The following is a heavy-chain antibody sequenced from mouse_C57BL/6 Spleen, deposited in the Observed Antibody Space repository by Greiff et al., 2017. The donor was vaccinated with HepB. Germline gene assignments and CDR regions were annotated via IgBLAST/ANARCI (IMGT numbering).Heavy chain of an antibody. CDR3: ARLRGDYYGSSYWYFDV. Sequence: EVKVVESGGDLVKPGGSLKLSCAASGFTFSSYGMSWVRQTPDKRLEWVATISSGGSYTYYPDSVKGRFTISRDNAKNTLYLQMSSLKSEDTAMYYCARLRGDYYGSSYWYFDVWGTGTTVTVSS. CDR1: GFTFSSYG. CDR2: ISSGGSYT. D-gene: IGHD1-1*01. V-gene: IGHV5-6*01. J-gene: IGHJ1*03.